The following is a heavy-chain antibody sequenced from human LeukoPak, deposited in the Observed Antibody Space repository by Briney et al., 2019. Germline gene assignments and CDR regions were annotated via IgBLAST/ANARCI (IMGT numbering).Heavy chain of an antibody. J-gene: IGHJ4*02. D-gene: IGHD6-19*01. CDR2: ISYDGSNK. V-gene: IGHV3-30*18. CDR1: GFTFSSYG. CDR3: AKDPSWQWLVREYFDY. Sequence: GGSLRLSCAASGFTFSSYGMHWVRQAPGKGLEWVAVISYDGSNKYYADSVKGRFTISRDNSKNTLYLQMNSLRAEDTAVYYCAKDPSWQWLVREYFDYWGQGTLVTVSS.